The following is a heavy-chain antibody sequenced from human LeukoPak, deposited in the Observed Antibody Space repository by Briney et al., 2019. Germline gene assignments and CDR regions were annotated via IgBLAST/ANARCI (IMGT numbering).Heavy chain of an antibody. CDR1: GGSISSGDYY. J-gene: IGHJ4*02. CDR2: IYYSGST. Sequence: SETLSLTCTVSGGSISSGDYYWSWIRQPPGKGLEWIGYIYYSGSTYYNPSLKSRVTISVDTSKNQFSLKLSSVTAADTAVYYCARGSISSGYCYKGWYFDYWGQGTLVTVSS. D-gene: IGHD3-22*01. CDR3: ARGSISSGYCYKGWYFDY. V-gene: IGHV4-30-4*01.